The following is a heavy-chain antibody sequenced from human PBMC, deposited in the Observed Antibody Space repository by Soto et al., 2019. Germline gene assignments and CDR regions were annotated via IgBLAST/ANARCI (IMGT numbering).Heavy chain of an antibody. CDR2: TNAGNGNT. CDR3: GRDSKWDDTSVGMDV. CDR1: GYSFTRYS. Sequence: ASVKVSCTASGYSFTRYSIHWVRQAPGQSLEWVGWTNAGNGNTKYSQKFQGRVTITRDTSASTAYMELSSLRSEDTSVYYCGRDSKWDDTSVGMDVWGQGTKVTVSS. D-gene: IGHD3-22*01. V-gene: IGHV1-3*01. J-gene: IGHJ6*02.